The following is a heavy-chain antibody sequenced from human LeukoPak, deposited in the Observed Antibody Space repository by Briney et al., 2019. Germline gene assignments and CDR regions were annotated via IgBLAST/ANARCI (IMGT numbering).Heavy chain of an antibody. CDR2: IYPGDSDT. CDR1: GYSFTSYW. Sequence: GESLKISCKGSGYSFTSYWIGWVRQMPGKGLEWMGIIYPGDSDTRYSPSFQGQVTISADKSISTAYLQWSSLKASDTAMYDCATSSGYYLKSFDYWGQGTLVTVSS. V-gene: IGHV5-51*01. J-gene: IGHJ4*02. CDR3: ATSSGYYLKSFDY. D-gene: IGHD3-22*01.